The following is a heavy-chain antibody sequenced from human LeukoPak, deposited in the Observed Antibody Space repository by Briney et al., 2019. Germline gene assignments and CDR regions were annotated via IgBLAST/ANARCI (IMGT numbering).Heavy chain of an antibody. CDR1: GFSVSGNY. V-gene: IGHV3-53*01. Sequence: PGGSLRLSCAASGFSVSGNYMSWVRQAPGKGLEWVAVIYIGGTTYYADSVKGRFTISRDNSKNTLYLQMNSLRAEDTAVYYCARDSRRGQIAAADGFDPWGQGTLVTVSS. J-gene: IGHJ5*02. D-gene: IGHD6-13*01. CDR3: ARDSRRGQIAAADGFDP. CDR2: IYIGGTT.